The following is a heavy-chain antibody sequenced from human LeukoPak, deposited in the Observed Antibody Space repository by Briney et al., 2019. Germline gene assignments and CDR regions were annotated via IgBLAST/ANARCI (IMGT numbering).Heavy chain of an antibody. J-gene: IGHJ2*01. Sequence: PGGSLRLSCAASGFTFSNYSMNWVRQAPGKGLEWVSFITSSSSTIYYADSVKGRFTISRDNAKNSLYLQMNSLRAEDTAVYYCAREFLRATKRYWYFDLWGRGTLVTVSS. D-gene: IGHD2/OR15-2a*01. CDR2: ITSSSSTI. CDR1: GFTFSNYS. CDR3: AREFLRATKRYWYFDL. V-gene: IGHV3-48*01.